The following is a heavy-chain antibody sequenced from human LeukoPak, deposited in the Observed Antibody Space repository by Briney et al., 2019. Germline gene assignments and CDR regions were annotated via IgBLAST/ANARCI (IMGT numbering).Heavy chain of an antibody. CDR1: GFTFSDYY. D-gene: IGHD2-2*01. V-gene: IGHV3-11*01. Sequence: GGSLRLSCAASGFTFSDYYMSWIRQAPGKGLEWVSYISSSGSTIYYADSVKGRFTISRDNAKNSLYLQMNSLRAEDTAVYYCARVLLLGAMPYYFDYWGQGTLVTVSS. CDR2: ISSSGSTI. J-gene: IGHJ4*02. CDR3: ARVLLLGAMPYYFDY.